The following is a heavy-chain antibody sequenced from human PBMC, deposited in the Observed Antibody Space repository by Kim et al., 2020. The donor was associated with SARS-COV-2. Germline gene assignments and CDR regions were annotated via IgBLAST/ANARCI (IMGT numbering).Heavy chain of an antibody. CDR1: GGSISSGGYY. Sequence: SETLSLTCTVSGGSISSGGYYWSWIRQHPGKGLEWIGYIYYSGSTYYNASLKSRVTISVDTSKNQFSLKLSSVTAADTAVYYCARGIGLRYFDGLPPPASFDYWGQGTLVTVSS. J-gene: IGHJ4*02. D-gene: IGHD3-9*01. V-gene: IGHV4-31*03. CDR2: IYYSGST. CDR3: ARGIGLRYFDGLPPPASFDY.